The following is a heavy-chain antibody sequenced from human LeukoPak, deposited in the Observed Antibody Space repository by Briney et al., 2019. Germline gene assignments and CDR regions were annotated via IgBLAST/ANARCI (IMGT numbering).Heavy chain of an antibody. CDR1: GGTFSSYA. Sequence: ASVKVSCKASGGTFSSYAISWVRQAPGQGLEWMGWISVYNGNTNYAQKLQGRVTMTTDTSTSTGYMELRSLRSDDTAVYYCARDRGGVVGTFDYWGQGTLVTVSS. V-gene: IGHV1-18*01. J-gene: IGHJ4*02. D-gene: IGHD3-10*01. CDR3: ARDRGGVVGTFDY. CDR2: ISVYNGNT.